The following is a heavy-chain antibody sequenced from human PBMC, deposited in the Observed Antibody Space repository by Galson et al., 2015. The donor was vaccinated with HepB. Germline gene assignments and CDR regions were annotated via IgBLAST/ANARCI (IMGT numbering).Heavy chain of an antibody. D-gene: IGHD3-10*01. Sequence: LRLSCAASGFTFSSYSMNWVRQAPGKGLEWVSYISSSSSTIYYADSVKGRFTISRDNAKNSLYLQMNSLRDEDTAVYYCARGRGYYGSGRIIDYWGQGTLVTVSS. CDR1: GFTFSSYS. CDR3: ARGRGYYGSGRIIDY. V-gene: IGHV3-48*02. CDR2: ISSSSSTI. J-gene: IGHJ4*02.